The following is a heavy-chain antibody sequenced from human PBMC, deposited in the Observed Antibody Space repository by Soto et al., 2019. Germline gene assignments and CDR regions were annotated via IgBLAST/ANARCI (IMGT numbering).Heavy chain of an antibody. CDR3: ARDDSSPSRWLDP. CDR1: GGSISSSNW. V-gene: IGHV4-4*02. Sequence: SETLSLTCAVSGGSISSSNWWSWVRQPPGKGLEWIGEIYHSGSTNYNPSLKSRVTISVDKSKNQFSLKLSSVTAADTAVYYCARDDSSPSRWLDPWGQGTLVTVYS. CDR2: IYHSGST. D-gene: IGHD6-13*01. J-gene: IGHJ5*02.